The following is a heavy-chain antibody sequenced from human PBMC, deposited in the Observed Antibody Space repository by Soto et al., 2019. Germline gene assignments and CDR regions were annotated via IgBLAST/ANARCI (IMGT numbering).Heavy chain of an antibody. CDR2: ISDGSNK. J-gene: IGHJ1*01. D-gene: IGHD2-15*01. V-gene: IGHV3-23*03. Sequence: GGSLRLSCAASGFTFSSYAMSWVRQAPGKGLEWVSVISDGSNKYYADSVKGRFTISRDNSKNTLYLQMNSLRAEDTAVYYCARDQDVVVVAATFQHWGQGTLVTVSS. CDR3: ARDQDVVVVAATFQH. CDR1: GFTFSSYA.